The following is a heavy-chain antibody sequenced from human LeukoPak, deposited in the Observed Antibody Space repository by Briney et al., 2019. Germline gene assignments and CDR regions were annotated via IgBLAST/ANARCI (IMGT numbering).Heavy chain of an antibody. CDR3: ARVRYYFDY. Sequence: SETLSLTCGVSGYSISSGYYWGWIRPPPGKGLEWIGSIYYSGSTYYNPSLKSRVTISVDTSKNQFSLKLSSVTAADTAVYYCARVRYYFDYWGQGTLVTVSS. CDR2: IYYSGST. CDR1: GYSISSGYY. D-gene: IGHD4-17*01. J-gene: IGHJ4*02. V-gene: IGHV4-38-2*01.